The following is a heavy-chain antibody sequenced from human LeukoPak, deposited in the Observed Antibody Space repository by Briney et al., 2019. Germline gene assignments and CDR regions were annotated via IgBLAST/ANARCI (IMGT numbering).Heavy chain of an antibody. Sequence: ASVKVSCKASGYTFTGSYIHWVRQAPGQGLEWMGWINPDSGVTKYAQNFQGRVTMTRDTTISTAYMELSRLRSDDTAVYYCARGGPSPIDYWGQGTLVTVSS. D-gene: IGHD1-26*01. V-gene: IGHV1-2*02. CDR1: GYTFTGSY. J-gene: IGHJ4*02. CDR3: ARGGPSPIDY. CDR2: INPDSGVT.